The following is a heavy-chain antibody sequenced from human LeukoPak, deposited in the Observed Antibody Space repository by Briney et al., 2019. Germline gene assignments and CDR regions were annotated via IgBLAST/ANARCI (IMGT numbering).Heavy chain of an antibody. V-gene: IGHV3-15*01. J-gene: IGHJ4*02. D-gene: IGHD4-17*01. Sequence: GGSLRLSCAASGFTFSSYWMSWVRQAPGKGLEWVGRIKSKTDGGTTDYAAPVKGRFTISRDDSKNTLYLQMNSLKTEDTAVYYCTTGGPYGDYDYWGQGTLVTVSS. CDR1: GFTFSSYW. CDR3: TTGGPYGDYDY. CDR2: IKSKTDGGTT.